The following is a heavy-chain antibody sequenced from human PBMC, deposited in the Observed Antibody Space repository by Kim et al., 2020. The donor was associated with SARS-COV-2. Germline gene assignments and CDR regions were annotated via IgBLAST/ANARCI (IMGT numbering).Heavy chain of an antibody. Sequence: SETLSLTCTVSGGSISSSSYYWGWIRQPPGKGLEWIGSIYYSGSTYYNPSLKSRVTISVDTSKNQFSLKLSSVTAADTAVYYCASPYCSGGSCYSAYYYYGMDVWGQGTTVTVSS. J-gene: IGHJ6*02. CDR1: GGSISSSSYY. CDR2: IYYSGST. CDR3: ASPYCSGGSCYSAYYYYGMDV. D-gene: IGHD2-15*01. V-gene: IGHV4-39*01.